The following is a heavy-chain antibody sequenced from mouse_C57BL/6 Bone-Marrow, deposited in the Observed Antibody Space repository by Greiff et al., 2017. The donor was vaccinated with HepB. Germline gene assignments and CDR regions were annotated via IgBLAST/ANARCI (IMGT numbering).Heavy chain of an antibody. Sequence: QVQLKQSGAELVKPGASVKMSCKASGYTFTSYWITWVKQRPGQGLEWIGDIYPGSGSTNYNEKFKSKATLTVDTSSSTAYMQLNSLTSEDSAVYFCARRVDYYAMDYWGQGTSVTVSS. CDR2: IYPGSGST. V-gene: IGHV1-55*01. CDR3: ARRVDYYAMDY. CDR1: GYTFTSYW. J-gene: IGHJ4*01. D-gene: IGHD1-1*01.